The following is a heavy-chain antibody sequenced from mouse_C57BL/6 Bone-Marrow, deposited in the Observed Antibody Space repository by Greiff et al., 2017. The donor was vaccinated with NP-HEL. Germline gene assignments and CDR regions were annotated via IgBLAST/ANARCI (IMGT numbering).Heavy chain of an antibody. CDR3: ARGYRFDY. Sequence: VQLKESGPGLVKPSQSLSLTCSVTGYSITSGYYWNWIRQFPGNKLEWMGYISYDGSNNYNPSLKNRISITRDTSKNQFFLKLNSVTTEDTATYYCARGYRFDYWGQGTTLTVSS. V-gene: IGHV3-6*01. CDR1: GYSITSGYY. CDR2: ISYDGSN. J-gene: IGHJ2*01.